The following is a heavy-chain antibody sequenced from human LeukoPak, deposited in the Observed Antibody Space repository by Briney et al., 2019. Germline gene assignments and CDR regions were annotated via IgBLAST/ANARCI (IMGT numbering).Heavy chain of an antibody. CDR1: GGSISSYY. Sequence: PSGTLFLTCTVSGGSISSYYWSRIRQPAGKVLEWIGRIYTSGSTNYNPSLKSRVTMSVDTSKNQFSLKLSSVTAADTAVYYCAREAPRVTTALDYWGQGTLVTVSS. V-gene: IGHV4-4*07. CDR3: AREAPRVTTALDY. D-gene: IGHD4-11*01. J-gene: IGHJ4*02. CDR2: IYTSGST.